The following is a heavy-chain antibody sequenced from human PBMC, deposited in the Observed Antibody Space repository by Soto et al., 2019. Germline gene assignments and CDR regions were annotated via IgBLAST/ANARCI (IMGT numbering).Heavy chain of an antibody. Sequence: SETLSLTCAVSGGSISSGGYTWSWIRQPPGKGLEWIGYIYHSGSPYYNPSLKSRVTISVDRSKNQFSLKVSSVTAADTAVYYCARLGGYCSTTSCYGYYGMDVWGQGTTVTVSS. V-gene: IGHV4-30-2*01. CDR3: ARLGGYCSTTSCYGYYGMDV. CDR2: IYHSGSP. J-gene: IGHJ6*02. D-gene: IGHD2-2*01. CDR1: GGSISSGGYT.